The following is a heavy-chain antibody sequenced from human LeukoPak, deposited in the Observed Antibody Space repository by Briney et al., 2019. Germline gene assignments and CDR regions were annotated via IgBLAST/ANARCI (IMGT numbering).Heavy chain of an antibody. CDR3: ARVRRVYSSGWYGAFDI. CDR1: GFTFSNYW. CDR2: INSDGSST. Sequence: SGGSLRLSCVASGFTFSNYWMHWVRQAPGKGLVWVSYINSDGSSTSYADSVKGRFTISRDNAKNTLYLQMNSLRAEDTAVYYCARVRRVYSSGWYGAFDIWGQGTMVTVSS. D-gene: IGHD6-19*01. V-gene: IGHV3-74*01. J-gene: IGHJ3*02.